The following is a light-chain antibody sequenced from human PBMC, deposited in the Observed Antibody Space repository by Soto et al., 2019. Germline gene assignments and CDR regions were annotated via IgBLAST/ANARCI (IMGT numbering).Light chain of an antibody. CDR3: QQRHSYPIT. Sequence: DIQMTQSPSTLSASVGDRVTITCRASQTINSWLAWYQQKPGKAPKVLIFDASSLKTGVPSRFSGSGSGTEFTLTISSLQPEDFATYYCQQRHSYPITFGQGRLLEIK. CDR2: DAS. CDR1: QTINSW. J-gene: IGKJ5*01. V-gene: IGKV1-5*01.